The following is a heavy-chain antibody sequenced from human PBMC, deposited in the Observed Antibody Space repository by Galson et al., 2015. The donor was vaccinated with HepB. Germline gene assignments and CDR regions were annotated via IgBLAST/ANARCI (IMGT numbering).Heavy chain of an antibody. CDR2: IWYDGGKK. CDR3: ARAAYSPGCSDTSCHTTGWFYP. V-gene: IGHV3-33*01. D-gene: IGHD2-2*02. J-gene: IGHJ5*02. CDR1: GFTFRTYG. Sequence: LRLSCAASGFTFRTYGMHWVRQAPGKGLEWVAIIWYDGGKKYYADSVKGRFTISRDNSKNTLYLQMNSLRAEDTAVYYCARAAYSPGCSDTSCHTTGWFYPGGQGTLVTVSS.